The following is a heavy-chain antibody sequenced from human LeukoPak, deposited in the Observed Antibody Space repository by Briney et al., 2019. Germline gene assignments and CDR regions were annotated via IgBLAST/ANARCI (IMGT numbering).Heavy chain of an antibody. CDR3: ARDYGSGVHDY. CDR1: GGTFSSYA. J-gene: IGHJ4*02. V-gene: IGHV1-69*04. D-gene: IGHD3-10*01. Sequence: SVKVSCKASGGTFSSYAISWVRQAPGQGLEWMGRIIPILGIANYAQKFQGRVTITADKSTSTAYMELSSLRSEDTAVYYCARDYGSGVHDYWGQGTLVAVSS. CDR2: IIPILGIA.